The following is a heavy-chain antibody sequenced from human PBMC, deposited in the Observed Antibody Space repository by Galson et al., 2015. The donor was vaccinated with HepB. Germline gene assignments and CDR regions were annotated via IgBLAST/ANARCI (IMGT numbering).Heavy chain of an antibody. J-gene: IGHJ4*02. CDR2: IYWDDDK. V-gene: IGHV2-5*02. D-gene: IGHD6-13*01. Sequence: PALVKPTPTLTLTCTFSGFSLSTSGVGVGWIRQPPGKALEWLGLIYWDDDKRYRPSLKSRLTITKETSKNQVVLKMTNMDPLDTGTYYCAHRRSSSSWLNLEFDFWGQGTLVTVSS. CDR1: GFSLSTSGVG. CDR3: AHRRSSSSWLNLEFDF.